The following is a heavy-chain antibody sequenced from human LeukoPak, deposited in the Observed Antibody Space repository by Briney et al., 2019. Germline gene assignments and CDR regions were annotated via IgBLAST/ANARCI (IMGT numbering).Heavy chain of an antibody. CDR1: GFTFSNYM. D-gene: IGHD1-20*01. J-gene: IGHJ4*02. CDR3: LRDLNWSLDQ. Sequence: GGSLRLSCAASGFTFSNYMMHWVRRAPGKGLVWVSRIKSDGITITYADSVKGRFTISRDSAKNTLYLQMNSLRSEDTAVYYCLRDLNWSLDQWGQGTLVTVSS. CDR2: IKSDGITI. V-gene: IGHV3-74*01.